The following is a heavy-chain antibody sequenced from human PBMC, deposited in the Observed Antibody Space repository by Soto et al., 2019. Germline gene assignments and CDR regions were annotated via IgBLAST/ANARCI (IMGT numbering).Heavy chain of an antibody. CDR3: AKGDNLGPKTGYAFDP. CDR2: IYYSGST. Sequence: KPSETLSLTCTVSGGSINDYDWNWIRKPPGKGLEWLGCIYYSGSTNYSPALKSRIIINPDTSNNQFSLQLNSVTPEDTAVYFCAKGDNLGPKTGYAFDPWGQGIMVTVSS. CDR1: GGSINDYD. V-gene: IGHV4-59*12. J-gene: IGHJ5*02. D-gene: IGHD5-12*01.